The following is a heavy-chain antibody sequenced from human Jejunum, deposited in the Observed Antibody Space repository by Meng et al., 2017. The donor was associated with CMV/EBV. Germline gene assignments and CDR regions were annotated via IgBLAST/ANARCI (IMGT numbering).Heavy chain of an antibody. CDR1: GFTFSSYA. D-gene: IGHD4-17*01. CDR2: ISYDGSNK. Sequence: ASGFTFSSYAMHWVRQAPGKGLEWVAVISYDGSNKYYADSVKGRFTISRDNSKNTLYLQMNSLRAEDTAVYYCARDIMGGDYACDYWGQGTLVTVSS. CDR3: ARDIMGGDYACDY. V-gene: IGHV3-30*04. J-gene: IGHJ4*02.